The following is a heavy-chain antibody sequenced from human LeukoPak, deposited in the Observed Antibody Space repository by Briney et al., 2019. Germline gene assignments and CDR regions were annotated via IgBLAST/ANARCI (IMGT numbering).Heavy chain of an antibody. CDR2: INSDGSST. V-gene: IGHV3-74*01. Sequence: PGGSLRLSCAASGFTFSSYLMHWVRQAPGKGLVWVSRINSDGSSTTYADSVKGRFTISRDNPKNTLYLQMNSLRAEDTAVYYCARGATAIPIYYYMDVWGKGTTVTVSS. CDR1: GFTFSSYL. CDR3: ARGATAIPIYYYMDV. D-gene: IGHD5-18*01. J-gene: IGHJ6*03.